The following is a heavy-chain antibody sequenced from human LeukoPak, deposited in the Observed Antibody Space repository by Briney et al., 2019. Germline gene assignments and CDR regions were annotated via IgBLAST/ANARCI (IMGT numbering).Heavy chain of an antibody. CDR3: ARVPRFSAIFG. Sequence: PGGSLRLSCAASGFTFSSYSMNWVRQAPGKGLEWISYISSSGSPIYYADSVKGRFTIARDNAKNSLFLQMNSLRAEDTAVYYCARVPRFSAIFGWGQGTTVTVSS. CDR1: GFTFSSYS. D-gene: IGHD3-3*01. V-gene: IGHV3-48*01. CDR2: ISSSGSPI. J-gene: IGHJ6*02.